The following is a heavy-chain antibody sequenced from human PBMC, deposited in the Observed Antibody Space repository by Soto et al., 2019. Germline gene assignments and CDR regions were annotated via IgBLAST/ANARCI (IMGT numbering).Heavy chain of an antibody. D-gene: IGHD3-9*01. Sequence: QVQLLQSGPEVTKPGASVKVSCKTSGYNFIDFSITWVRQAPGQGLEWMGWISPYYGNTKYAEKFQDRVTMTADTSTNTVYLELRTLRSGDTAIYYCARKVLFCDFWGQGALVTVSS. CDR2: ISPYYGNT. J-gene: IGHJ4*02. CDR1: GYNFIDFS. V-gene: IGHV1-18*01. CDR3: ARKVLFCDF.